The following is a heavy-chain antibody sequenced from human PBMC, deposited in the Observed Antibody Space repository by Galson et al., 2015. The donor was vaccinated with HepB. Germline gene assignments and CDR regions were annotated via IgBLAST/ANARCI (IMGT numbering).Heavy chain of an antibody. D-gene: IGHD6-19*01. Sequence: LSLTCTVSGGSLSTTSHYWGWIRQPPGKGLEWIGSVYYTGSTDYNPSLNSRVAISVDTSKNQFSLKMTSVTAADTAVYYCARDKGVEWLVRGWFDPWGQGTLVIVSS. CDR2: VYYTGST. J-gene: IGHJ5*02. V-gene: IGHV4-39*07. CDR3: ARDKGVEWLVRGWFDP. CDR1: GGSLSTTSHY.